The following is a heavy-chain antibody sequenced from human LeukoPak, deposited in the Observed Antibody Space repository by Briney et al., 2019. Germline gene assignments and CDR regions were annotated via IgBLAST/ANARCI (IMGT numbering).Heavy chain of an antibody. V-gene: IGHV3-66*01. CDR1: GFTFSSYA. J-gene: IGHJ6*02. D-gene: IGHD2-15*01. CDR2: IDSGGDT. CDR3: ARTGSGPWAHYYYGMDV. Sequence: PGGSLRLSCAASGFTFSSYAMSWVRQAPGEGLEWVSLIDSGGDTHYADSVRGRLTISRDISSNTVFLQMSSVRGEDTAVYYCARTGSGPWAHYYYGMDVWGRGTTVTVSS.